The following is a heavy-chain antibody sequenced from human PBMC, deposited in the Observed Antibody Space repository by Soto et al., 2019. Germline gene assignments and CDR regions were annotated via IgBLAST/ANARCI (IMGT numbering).Heavy chain of an antibody. Sequence: ASVKVSCKASGYTFTSYAMHWVRQAPGQRLEWMGWINAGNGNTKYSQKFQGRVTITRDTSASTAYMELSSLRSEDTAVYYCASASYCSGGSCYYFDYWGQGTLVTVSS. CDR3: ASASYCSGGSCYYFDY. CDR2: INAGNGNT. J-gene: IGHJ4*02. V-gene: IGHV1-3*01. D-gene: IGHD2-15*01. CDR1: GYTFTSYA.